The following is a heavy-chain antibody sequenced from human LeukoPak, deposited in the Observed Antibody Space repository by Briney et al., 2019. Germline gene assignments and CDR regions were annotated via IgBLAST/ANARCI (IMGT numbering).Heavy chain of an antibody. CDR3: AKGSYYDSSGSFYFDY. V-gene: IGHV4-4*02. CDR2: IYHSGST. CDR1: GGSISSSNW. Sequence: HPSETLSLTCAVSGGSISSSNWWSWVRQPPGKGLEWIGEIYHSGSTNYNPSLKSRVTISVDKSKNQFSLKLSSVTAADTAVYYCAKGSYYDSSGSFYFDYWGQGTLVTVSS. J-gene: IGHJ4*02. D-gene: IGHD3-22*01.